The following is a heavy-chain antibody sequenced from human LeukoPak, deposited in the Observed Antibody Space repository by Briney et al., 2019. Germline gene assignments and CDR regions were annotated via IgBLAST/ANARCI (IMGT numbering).Heavy chain of an antibody. Sequence: SETLSLTCTVSGGSISSYYWSWIRQPPGKGLEWIGYIYYSGSTNYNPSLKSRVTISVDTSKSQFSLKLSSVTAADTAVYYCARGGVGYMWFGELWASDIWGQGTMVTVSS. V-gene: IGHV4-59*01. J-gene: IGHJ3*02. CDR3: ARGGVGYMWFGELWASDI. D-gene: IGHD3-10*01. CDR2: IYYSGST. CDR1: GGSISSYY.